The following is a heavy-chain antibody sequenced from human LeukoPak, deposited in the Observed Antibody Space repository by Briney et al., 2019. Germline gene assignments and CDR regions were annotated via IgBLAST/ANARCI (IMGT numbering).Heavy chain of an antibody. CDR3: ARDLVTVTKGFDI. V-gene: IGHV4-59*11. J-gene: IGHJ3*02. Sequence: SETLSLTCAVSDDSFSSHYWTWIRQPPGKGLEWIGYISYIGSTNYNPSLKSRVTISIDTSKNQFSLKLTSVTAADTAVYYCARDLVTVTKGFDIWDQGTMVSVSS. D-gene: IGHD4-17*01. CDR2: ISYIGST. CDR1: DDSFSSHY.